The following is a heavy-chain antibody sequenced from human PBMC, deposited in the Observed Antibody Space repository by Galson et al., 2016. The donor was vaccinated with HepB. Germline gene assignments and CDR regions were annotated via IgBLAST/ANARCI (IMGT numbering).Heavy chain of an antibody. CDR2: ISYDGTNK. CDR1: GFTFRSYG. J-gene: IGHJ4*02. D-gene: IGHD2-2*01. Sequence: SLRLSCAGSGFTFRSYGIHWVRQAPSKGLEWVAVISYDGTNKYYADSLKGRFTISRDNSKNTLYLQMNSLRAEDTAVYYCAKDAILACGTGCYADYWGQGTLVTVSS. V-gene: IGHV3-30*18. CDR3: AKDAILACGTGCYADY.